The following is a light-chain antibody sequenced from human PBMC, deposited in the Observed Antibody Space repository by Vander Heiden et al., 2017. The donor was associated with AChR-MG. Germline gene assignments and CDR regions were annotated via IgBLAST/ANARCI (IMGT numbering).Light chain of an antibody. CDR1: SSNIGSNT. J-gene: IGLJ1*01. Sequence: QSVLTQPPSVSGTPGQRVTITCSGCSSNIGSNTVDRYQLLPVTAPNLRIYGSDQRPSGVPDRFSGSESGASASLAISGLQSEDEADYYFAARNDSLNVPYVFGTGTNVTVL. CDR2: GSD. CDR3: AARNDSLNVPYV. V-gene: IGLV1-44*01.